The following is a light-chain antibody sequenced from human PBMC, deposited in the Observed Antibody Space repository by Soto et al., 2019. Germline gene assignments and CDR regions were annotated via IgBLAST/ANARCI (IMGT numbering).Light chain of an antibody. CDR2: GAS. CDR3: QHYKNWPCT. CDR1: QSVSTK. J-gene: IGKJ3*01. Sequence: MVMTQSPATLSVSPGERATLSCRASQSVSTKLAWYQQKPGQAPRLLIYGASTRATGIPARFSGSRSGTDSHLSISGLPAEDLAVCYCQHYKNWPCTFGTGTRVDIK. V-gene: IGKV3D-15*01.